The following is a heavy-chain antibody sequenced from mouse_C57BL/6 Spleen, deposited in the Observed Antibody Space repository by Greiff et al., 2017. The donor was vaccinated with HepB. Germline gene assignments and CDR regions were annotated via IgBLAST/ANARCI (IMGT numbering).Heavy chain of an antibody. CDR3: ARGYYYGSSYWYFDV. CDR2: SRNKANDYTT. Sequence: EVKVVESGGGLVQSGRSLRLSCATSGFTFSDFYMEWVRQAPGKGLEWIAASRNKANDYTTEYSASVKGRFIVSRDTSQSILYLQMNALRAEDTAIYYCARGYYYGSSYWYFDVWGTGTTVTVSS. V-gene: IGHV7-1*01. D-gene: IGHD1-1*01. CDR1: GFTFSDFY. J-gene: IGHJ1*03.